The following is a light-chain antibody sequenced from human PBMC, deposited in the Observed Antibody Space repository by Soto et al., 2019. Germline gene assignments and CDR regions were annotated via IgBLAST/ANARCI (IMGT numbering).Light chain of an antibody. J-gene: IGKJ2*01. Sequence: EIVLTQSPGTLSLSPGERATLSCRASQSVSSNYLAWYQQKPGQAPRLLIYGASSRATGIPDRFSGSGSGTDFTLTISRREPEDFAVYYCQQYGRSYTFGQGTELEIK. CDR2: GAS. V-gene: IGKV3-20*01. CDR3: QQYGRSYT. CDR1: QSVSSNY.